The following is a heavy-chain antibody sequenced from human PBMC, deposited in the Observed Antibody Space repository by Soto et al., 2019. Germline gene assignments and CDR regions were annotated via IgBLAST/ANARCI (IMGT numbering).Heavy chain of an antibody. CDR2: IYYSGST. CDR3: ARGGMASGWDG. Sequence: QVQLQESGPGRIKPPETRSLTCPASGGSMSGSYGSGIRQPPGKGLECIANIYYSGSTNSNPSLKSRVTMSIDTSKKQFSLKLSSVTAADTAVYFCARGGMASGWDGWGQGTLVTVSS. J-gene: IGHJ4*02. V-gene: IGHV4-59*01. CDR1: GGSMSGSY. D-gene: IGHD6-19*01.